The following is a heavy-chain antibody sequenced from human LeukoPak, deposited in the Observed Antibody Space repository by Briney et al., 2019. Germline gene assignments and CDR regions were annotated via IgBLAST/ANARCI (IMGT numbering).Heavy chain of an antibody. V-gene: IGHV4-39*01. J-gene: IGHJ5*02. CDR3: ARQGGSPDWFDP. D-gene: IGHD1-26*01. Sequence: SETLSLTCAVSGGSISSSAFYWGWIRQPPGKGLEWIANIYYSGSTYYNPFLKSRVTISVDTSKNRFSLKLNSVTAADTAVYYCARQGGSPDWFDPWGQGTLVTVSS. CDR2: IYYSGST. CDR1: GGSISSSAFY.